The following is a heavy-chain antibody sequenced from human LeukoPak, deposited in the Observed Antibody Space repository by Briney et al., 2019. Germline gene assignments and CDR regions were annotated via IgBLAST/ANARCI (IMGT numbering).Heavy chain of an antibody. CDR3: ARQLGYCSSTSCYADKVDY. J-gene: IGHJ4*02. Sequence: SETLSLTCTVSGGSISSSSYYWGWIRQPPGKGLEWIGSIYYSGSTYYNPSLKSRVTISLDTSKNQFSLKLSSVTAADTAEYYCARQLGYCSSTSCYADKVDYWGQGTLVTVSS. CDR2: IYYSGST. CDR1: GGSISSSSYY. D-gene: IGHD2-2*01. V-gene: IGHV4-39*01.